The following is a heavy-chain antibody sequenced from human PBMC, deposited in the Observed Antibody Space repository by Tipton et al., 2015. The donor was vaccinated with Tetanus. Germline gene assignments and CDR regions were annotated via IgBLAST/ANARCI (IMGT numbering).Heavy chain of an antibody. J-gene: IGHJ4*02. Sequence: GLVKPSETLSLSCAVYGGSFSGYDWNWIRQSPGKGLEWIGEVTQSGSSNYNPSLKSRVTISVDTSKNQFSLNLNSMAAADTGVYYCARHQSGYFTPFDYWGQGNLVTVSS. V-gene: IGHV4-34*01. CDR2: VTQSGSS. D-gene: IGHD3-3*01. CDR1: GGSFSGYD. CDR3: ARHQSGYFTPFDY.